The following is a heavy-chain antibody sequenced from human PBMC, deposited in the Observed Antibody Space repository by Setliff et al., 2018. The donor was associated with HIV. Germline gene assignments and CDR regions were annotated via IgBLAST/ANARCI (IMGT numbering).Heavy chain of an antibody. J-gene: IGHJ6*03. CDR2: INHSGST. V-gene: IGHV4-34*01. CDR1: GGSFSSYY. Sequence: PSETLSLTCAVYGGSFSSYYWSWIRQPPGKGLEWIGEINHSGSTNYNPSLKSRVTISVDTSKNQVSLKLSSVTAADTAVYYCARGVTIFGVVTRHNYYMDVWGKGTTVTVSS. CDR3: ARGVTIFGVVTRHNYYMDV. D-gene: IGHD3-3*01.